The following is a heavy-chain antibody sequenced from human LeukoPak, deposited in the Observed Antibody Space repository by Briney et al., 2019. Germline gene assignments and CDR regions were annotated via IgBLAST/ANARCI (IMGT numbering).Heavy chain of an antibody. V-gene: IGHV3-74*01. Sequence: GGSLRLSCAASGFTFSSYWMHWVRQAPGKGLVWVSRINTVGSDTAYADSVKGRFTISRDNAKITLYLQMNSLRAEDTAVYYCTRGGTTLDYWGQGTLVTVSS. CDR2: INTVGSDT. D-gene: IGHD1-7*01. CDR1: GFTFSSYW. J-gene: IGHJ4*02. CDR3: TRGGTTLDY.